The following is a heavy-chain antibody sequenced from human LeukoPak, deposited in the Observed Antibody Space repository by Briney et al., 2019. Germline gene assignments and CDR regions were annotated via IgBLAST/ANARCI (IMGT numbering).Heavy chain of an antibody. V-gene: IGHV1-69*02. D-gene: IGHD3-22*01. CDR3: ARHSSRGHYYDFDF. CDR2: IVPVIGVA. J-gene: IGHJ4*02. Sequence: SVKVSCKAPGDTLITHYVSWVRQAPGQGLEWVGRIVPVIGVATYAQSLQGRVIITADRSTNTAYMELSSLRFEDSAVYFCARHSSRGHYYDFDFWGQGSLVTVSS. CDR1: GDTLITHY.